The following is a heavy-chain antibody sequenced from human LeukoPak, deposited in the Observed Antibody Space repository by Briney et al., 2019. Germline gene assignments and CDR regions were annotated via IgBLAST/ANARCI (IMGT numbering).Heavy chain of an antibody. Sequence: SETLSLTCAVYGGSFSGYYWSWIRQPPGKGLEWIGEINHSGSTNYNPSLKSRATISVDTSKNQFSLKLSSVTAADTAVYYCARSPYYFDYWGQGTLVTVSS. CDR1: GGSFSGYY. CDR2: INHSGST. V-gene: IGHV4-34*01. CDR3: ARSPYYFDY. J-gene: IGHJ4*02.